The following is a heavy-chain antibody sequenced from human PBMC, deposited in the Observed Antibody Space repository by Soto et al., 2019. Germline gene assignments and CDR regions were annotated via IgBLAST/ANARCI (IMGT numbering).Heavy chain of an antibody. V-gene: IGHV4-34*01. CDR2: IHHSGST. CDR1: GASFSGYY. D-gene: IGHD2-15*01. J-gene: IGHJ4*02. Sequence: SDTLSLTFSVYGASFSGYYWSWIRQSPGKGLEWIVEIHHSGSTHYNPSLKSRLTFSIDESQSQFYMMLTSVTAADTALYFCARGNTTSGYDXWGQGSLVTVSX. CDR3: ARGNTTSGYDX.